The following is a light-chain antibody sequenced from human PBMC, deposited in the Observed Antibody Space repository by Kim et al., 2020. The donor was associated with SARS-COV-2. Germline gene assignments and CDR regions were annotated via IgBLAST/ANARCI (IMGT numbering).Light chain of an antibody. CDR1: TGGVTSTHY. CDR2: DTT. V-gene: IGLV7-46*01. CDR3: LLTYTGGTRI. J-gene: IGLJ2*01. Sequence: GGTVTLTCGSSTGGVTSTHYPYWIQQKPGQAPKTLIYDTTNKHSWTPARFSGSLLGGKAALTLSGAQPEDEGDYYCLLTYTGGTRIFGGGTQLTVL.